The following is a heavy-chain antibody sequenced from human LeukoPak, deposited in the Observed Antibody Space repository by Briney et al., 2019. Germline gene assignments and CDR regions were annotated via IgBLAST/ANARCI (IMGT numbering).Heavy chain of an antibody. V-gene: IGHV3-30*04. Sequence: GGSLRLSCAASGFTFSTYAMHWLRQAPGKGLEWVAVISYDENNKYYADSVKGRFSISRDTSKNTLYLQMNSLSAEDSAVYYCARVGPEMATNYFYAMDFWGQGTTVTVSS. CDR2: ISYDENNK. CDR1: GFTFSTYA. CDR3: ARVGPEMATNYFYAMDF. J-gene: IGHJ6*02. D-gene: IGHD5-24*01.